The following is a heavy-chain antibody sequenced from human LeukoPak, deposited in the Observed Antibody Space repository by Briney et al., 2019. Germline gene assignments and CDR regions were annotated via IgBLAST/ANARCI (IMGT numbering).Heavy chain of an antibody. CDR3: ARDREGATGNGWFDP. V-gene: IGHV1-69*04. J-gene: IGHJ5*02. CDR1: GGTFSSYA. D-gene: IGHD1-1*01. CDR2: IIPILGIA. Sequence: SVKVSCKASGGTFSSYAISWVRQAPGQGLEWMGRIIPILGIANYAQKFQGRVTITADKSTSTAYMELSSLRSEDTAVYYCARDREGATGNGWFDPGGKGTLVTASS.